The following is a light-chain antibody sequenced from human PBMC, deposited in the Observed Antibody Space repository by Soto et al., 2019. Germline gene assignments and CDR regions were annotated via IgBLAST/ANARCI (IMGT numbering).Light chain of an antibody. J-gene: IGKJ5*01. Sequence: EIVLTQSPATLSLSPGVRATLSCRASQSGSSSLAWYQQKPGQAPRLLIYDASNRATGIPARFSGSGSGTDFTLTISSLEPEDFAVYYCQQRSNWPPITFGQGTRLAIK. V-gene: IGKV3-11*01. CDR3: QQRSNWPPIT. CDR2: DAS. CDR1: QSGSSS.